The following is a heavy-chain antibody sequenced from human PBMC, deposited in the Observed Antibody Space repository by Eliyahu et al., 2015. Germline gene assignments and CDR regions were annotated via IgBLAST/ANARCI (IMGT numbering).Heavy chain of an antibody. V-gene: IGHV3-23*01. CDR3: AKDHILRDGYRGLAS. CDR1: GFXFXAXA. D-gene: IGHD5-24*01. CDR2: ISGGGGST. Sequence: EVQLLESGGGLVQPGGSLRLSCAASGFXFXAXAMNWVRQAPGKGLEGVSVISGGGGSTYYADSVKGRFTISRDNSKNMLYLQVDSLRAEDTAVYYCAKDHILRDGYRGLASWGQGTLVTVSS. J-gene: IGHJ5*02.